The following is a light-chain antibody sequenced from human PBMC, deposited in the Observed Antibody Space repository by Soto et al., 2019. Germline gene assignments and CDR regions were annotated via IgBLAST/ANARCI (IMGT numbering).Light chain of an antibody. CDR1: SSEVGGHDY. Sequence: QSVLTQVASVSASPGQSITISCTGTSSEVGGHDYVSWYQQHPGNAPKLMIYNVDYRPSGVSNRFSGSKSGNTASLTISGLQADDEAYYYCSSYADSSTVVFGGGTKVTVL. J-gene: IGLJ2*01. V-gene: IGLV2-14*03. CDR3: SSYADSSTVV. CDR2: NVD.